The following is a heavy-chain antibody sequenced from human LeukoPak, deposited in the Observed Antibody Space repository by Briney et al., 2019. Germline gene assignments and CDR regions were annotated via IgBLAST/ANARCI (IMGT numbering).Heavy chain of an antibody. V-gene: IGHV1-2*06. Sequence: ASVKVSCKASGYTFTGYYMHWVRQAPGQGLEWMGRINPNSGGTNYAQKFQGRVTMTRDTSISTAYVELSRLRSDDTAVYYCARHPGSNPHNWFDPWGQGTLVTVSS. CDR2: INPNSGGT. CDR1: GYTFTGYY. J-gene: IGHJ5*02. D-gene: IGHD3-16*02. CDR3: ARHPGSNPHNWFDP.